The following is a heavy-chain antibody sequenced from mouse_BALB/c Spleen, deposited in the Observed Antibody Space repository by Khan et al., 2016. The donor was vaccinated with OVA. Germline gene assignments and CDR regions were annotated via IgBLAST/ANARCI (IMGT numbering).Heavy chain of an antibody. D-gene: IGHD1-1*01. Sequence: EVQLQESGAEFVKPGASVKLSCTASGFNIKDTYMHWVKQRPEQGLEWIGRIDPANGYNKYDPKFRGKATITADTSSNTAYLHLNSLTSEDTAVYYCARITYYAGSYWGQGTLVTVSA. J-gene: IGHJ3*01. CDR3: ARITYYAGSY. V-gene: IGHV14-3*02. CDR1: GFNIKDTY. CDR2: IDPANGYN.